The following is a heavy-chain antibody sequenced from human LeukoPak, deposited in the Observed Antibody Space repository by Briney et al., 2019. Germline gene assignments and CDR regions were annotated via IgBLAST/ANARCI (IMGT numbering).Heavy chain of an antibody. CDR3: AREFGSRLNNWFDP. J-gene: IGHJ5*02. D-gene: IGHD6-13*01. V-gene: IGHV3-21*01. Sequence: GGSLRLSCAASGFTFSSYSMNWVRQAPGKGLEWVSSISSSSSYIYYADSVKGRFTISRDNAKNSLYLQVNSLRAEDTAVYYCAREFGSRLNNWFDPWGQGTLVTVSS. CDR1: GFTFSSYS. CDR2: ISSSSSYI.